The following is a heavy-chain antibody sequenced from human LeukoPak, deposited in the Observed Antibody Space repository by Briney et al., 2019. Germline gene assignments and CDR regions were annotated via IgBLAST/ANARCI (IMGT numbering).Heavy chain of an antibody. J-gene: IGHJ5*02. D-gene: IGHD2-2*01. CDR2: MNSGGDRI. V-gene: IGHV3-23*01. CDR1: RIIFSNSA. CDR3: ATQVRYCSSISCYVGWFDP. Sequence: PGGSLRLSCAASRIIFSNSAMSWVRQAPGKGLEWVSSMNSGGDRIYYADSVKGRFTSSRDNSKNTPYLQMNSLRAEDTAVYYCATQVRYCSSISCYVGWFDPWGPGTLVTVSS.